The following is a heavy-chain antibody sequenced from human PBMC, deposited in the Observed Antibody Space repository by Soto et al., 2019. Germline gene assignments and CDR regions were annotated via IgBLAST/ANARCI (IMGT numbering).Heavy chain of an antibody. V-gene: IGHV3-33*01. D-gene: IGHD3-9*01. CDR1: GFTFSSYG. Sequence: VGSLRLSCAASGFTFSSYGMHWVRQAPGKGLEWVAVIWYDGSNKYYADSVKGRFTISRDNSKNTLYLQMNSLRAEDTAVYYCARDKAYYDIFYGMDVWGQGTTVTVSS. J-gene: IGHJ6*02. CDR2: IWYDGSNK. CDR3: ARDKAYYDIFYGMDV.